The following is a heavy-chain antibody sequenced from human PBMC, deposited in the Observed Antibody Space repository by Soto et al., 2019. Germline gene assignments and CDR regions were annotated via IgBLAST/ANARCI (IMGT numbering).Heavy chain of an antibody. CDR1: GASINRNNW. Sequence: SETLSLTCTVSGASINRNNWWTWVRQAPGKGLEWIGEIYHSGSTDYNPSLKSRVTISVDKSKNQFSLKLSSVTAADTAVYFCARSITFDWLFFDYWGQGTLVTSPQ. D-gene: IGHD3-9*01. V-gene: IGHV4-4*02. CDR2: IYHSGST. CDR3: ARSITFDWLFFDY. J-gene: IGHJ4*02.